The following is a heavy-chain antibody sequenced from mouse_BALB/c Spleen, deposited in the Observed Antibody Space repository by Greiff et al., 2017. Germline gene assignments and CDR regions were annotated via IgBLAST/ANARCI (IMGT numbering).Heavy chain of an antibody. V-gene: IGHV5-9-4*01. CDR1: GFTFSSYA. CDR2: ISSGGSYT. Sequence: EVKLMESGGGLVKPGGSLKLSCAASGFTFSSYAMSWVRQSPEKRLEWVAEISSGGSYTYYPDTVTGRFTISRDHAKNTLYLEMSSLRSEDTAMYYCARGYGNAKGFAYWGQGTLVTVSA. D-gene: IGHD2-1*01. J-gene: IGHJ3*01. CDR3: ARGYGNAKGFAY.